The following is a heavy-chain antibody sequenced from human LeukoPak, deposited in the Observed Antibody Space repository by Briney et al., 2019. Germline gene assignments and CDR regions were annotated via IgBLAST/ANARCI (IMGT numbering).Heavy chain of an antibody. CDR1: GGSISSYY. D-gene: IGHD6-13*01. V-gene: IGHV4-59*01. J-gene: IGHJ3*02. CDR2: IYYSGST. CDR3: ARYSSSWIDAFDI. Sequence: PSETLSLTCTVSGGSISSYYWSWIRQPPGKGLEWIGYIYYSGSTNYNPSLKSRDTISVDTSKNQFSLKLSSVTAADTAVYYCARYSSSWIDAFDIWSQGTMVTVSS.